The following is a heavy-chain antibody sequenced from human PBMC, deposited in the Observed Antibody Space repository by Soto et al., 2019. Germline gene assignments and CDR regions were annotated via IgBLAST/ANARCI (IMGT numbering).Heavy chain of an antibody. Sequence: QVQLQESGPGLVKPSQTLSLTCTVSGGSISSGGYYWSWIRQHPGKVLAWIGYIYYSGSTYYNPSFKSRVTISVDTSKNQFSLKLSSVTAADTAVYYCARVGGYSSVGWFAPWGQGTLVTVSS. V-gene: IGHV4-31*03. J-gene: IGHJ5*02. CDR2: IYYSGST. D-gene: IGHD5-18*01. CDR1: GGSISSGGYY. CDR3: ARVGGYSSVGWFAP.